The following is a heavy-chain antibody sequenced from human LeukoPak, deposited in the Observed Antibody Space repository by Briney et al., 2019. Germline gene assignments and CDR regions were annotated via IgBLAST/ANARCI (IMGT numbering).Heavy chain of an antibody. V-gene: IGHV3-23*01. CDR2: ISGSGGST. J-gene: IGHJ4*02. CDR1: GFTFSSYA. Sequence: GGSLRLSCAASGFTFSSYAMSWVRQAPGKGLEWVSGISGSGGSTYYADPVKGRFTISRDNPKNTLYLQMNSLRAEDTAVYYCAKSRDGYNSAADYWGQGTLVTVSS. D-gene: IGHD5-24*01. CDR3: AKSRDGYNSAADY.